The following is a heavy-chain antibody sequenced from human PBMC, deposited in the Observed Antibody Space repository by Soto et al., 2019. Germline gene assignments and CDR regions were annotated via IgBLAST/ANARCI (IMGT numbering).Heavy chain of an antibody. Sequence: ASVKVSCKASGYTFTDYYMHWVRQAPGQGLEWMGWINPNSGGTNYAQKFQGRVTMTRDTSISTAYMELNRLRSDDTAVYYCAREGRYYDSSGLPPFDYWGQGTLVTVSS. D-gene: IGHD3-22*01. CDR1: GYTFTDYY. V-gene: IGHV1-2*02. CDR3: AREGRYYDSSGLPPFDY. CDR2: INPNSGGT. J-gene: IGHJ4*02.